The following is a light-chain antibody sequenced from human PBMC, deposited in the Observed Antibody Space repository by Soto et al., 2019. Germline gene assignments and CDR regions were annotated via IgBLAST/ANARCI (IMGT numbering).Light chain of an antibody. V-gene: IGKV1-39*01. Sequence: DIQMTQSPSSLSASVGDRVTITCRASQSISSYLNWYQQKPGKAPKLLIYAASSLQSGVPSRFSGSTSGTEFTLTISSLQPDDFATYYCQQYHTYRTFGQGTKVEIK. J-gene: IGKJ1*01. CDR2: AAS. CDR3: QQYHTYRT. CDR1: QSISSY.